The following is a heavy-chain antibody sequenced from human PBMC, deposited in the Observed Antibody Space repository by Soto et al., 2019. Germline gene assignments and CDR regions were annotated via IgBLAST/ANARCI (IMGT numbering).Heavy chain of an antibody. CDR1: GFTFSSYG. J-gene: IGHJ4*02. V-gene: IGHV3-30*18. CDR2: ISYDGSNK. D-gene: IGHD6-19*01. Sequence: PVGSLRLSCAASGFTFSSYGMHWVRQAPGKGLEWVAVISYDGSNKYYADSVKGRFTISRDNSKTTLYLQMNSLRAEDTAVYYCANMAVAGPFDYWGQGTLVTVSS. CDR3: ANMAVAGPFDY.